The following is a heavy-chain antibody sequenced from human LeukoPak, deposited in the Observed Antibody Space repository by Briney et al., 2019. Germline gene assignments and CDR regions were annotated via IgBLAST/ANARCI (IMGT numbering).Heavy chain of an antibody. D-gene: IGHD3-3*01. CDR1: GYSFTNYW. J-gene: IGHJ3*01. Sequence: GESLKISCKASGYSFTNYWIGWVRQMPGKGLEWMGIIYPGDSDTRYSPSFQGQVTISADKSISTAYLHWSSLRASDTAMYYCARRPSYDFWSGYYGVDGLDVWGQGTMVTVSS. CDR3: ARRPSYDFWSGYYGVDGLDV. V-gene: IGHV5-51*01. CDR2: IYPGDSDT.